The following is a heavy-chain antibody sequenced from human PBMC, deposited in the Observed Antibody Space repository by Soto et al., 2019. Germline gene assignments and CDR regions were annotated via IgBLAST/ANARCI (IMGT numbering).Heavy chain of an antibody. V-gene: IGHV4-34*01. J-gene: IGHJ4*02. CDR3: ARDRVMATIPGYFDY. CDR1: GGSFSGYY. Sequence: SETLSLTCAVYGGSFSGYYWSWIRQPPGKGLEWIGEINHSGSTNYNPSLKSRVTISVDTSKNQFSLKLSSVTAADTAVYYCARDRVMATIPGYFDYWGQGTLVTVSS. CDR2: INHSGST. D-gene: IGHD5-12*01.